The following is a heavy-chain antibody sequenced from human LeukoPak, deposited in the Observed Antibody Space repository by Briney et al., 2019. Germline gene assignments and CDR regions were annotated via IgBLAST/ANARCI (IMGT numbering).Heavy chain of an antibody. CDR3: ARGGGYSYGYGSYYYYMDV. CDR2: INHSGST. D-gene: IGHD5-18*01. Sequence: ASETLSLTCAVYGGSFSGYYWSWIRQPPGKGLEWIGEINHSGSTNYNPSLKSRVTISVDTSKNQFSLKLSSVTAADTAVYYCARGGGYSYGYGSYYYYMDVWGKGTTVTISS. V-gene: IGHV4-34*01. CDR1: GGSFSGYY. J-gene: IGHJ6*03.